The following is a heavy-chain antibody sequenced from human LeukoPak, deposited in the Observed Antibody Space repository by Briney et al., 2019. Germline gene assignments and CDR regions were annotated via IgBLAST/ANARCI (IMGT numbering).Heavy chain of an antibody. CDR3: AKGGSSSPRSTFDS. D-gene: IGHD6-13*01. CDR2: INGDGSTT. Sequence: GGSLRLSCAASGFTFSSCWMHWVRQAPGKGLVWVSHINGDGSTTSYADSVKGRFTISRDNAKNTVYLQMNSLRAEDTAVYYCAKGGSSSPRSTFDSWGQGTLLTVSS. V-gene: IGHV3-74*01. CDR1: GFTFSSCW. J-gene: IGHJ4*02.